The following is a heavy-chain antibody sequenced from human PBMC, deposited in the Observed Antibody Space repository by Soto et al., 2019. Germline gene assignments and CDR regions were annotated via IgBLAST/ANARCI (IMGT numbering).Heavy chain of an antibody. CDR2: ISGGGGST. V-gene: IGHV3-23*01. CDR1: GFTFSSYA. D-gene: IGHD3-16*02. CDR3: AKWGYDYVWGSYRDRGDAFDI. J-gene: IGHJ3*02. Sequence: GGSLRLSCAASGFTFSSYAMSWVRQAPGKGLEWVSAISGGGGSTYYADSVKGRFTISRDNSKNTLYLQMNSLRAEDTAVYYCAKWGYDYVWGSYRDRGDAFDIWGQGTMVTVSS.